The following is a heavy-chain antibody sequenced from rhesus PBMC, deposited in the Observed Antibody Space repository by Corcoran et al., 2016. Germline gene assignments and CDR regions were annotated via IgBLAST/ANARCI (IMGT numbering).Heavy chain of an antibody. CDR1: GGSISGYYY. Sequence: QVQLQESGPGLVKPSETLSLTCAVSGGSISGYYYWRWIRQPPGKGLEWMGSIYGSGGSNYLNPAPKSRVTLSVDTSKNQFSLKLSSVNAADTAVYYCARGIAGTTSLYIDLWGPGTPITISS. V-gene: IGHV4S14*01. J-gene: IGHJ2*01. CDR2: IYGSGGSN. CDR3: ARGIAGTTSLYIDL. D-gene: IGHD1-20*01.